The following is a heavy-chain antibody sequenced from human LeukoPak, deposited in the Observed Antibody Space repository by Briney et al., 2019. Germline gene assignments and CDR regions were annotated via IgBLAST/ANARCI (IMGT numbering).Heavy chain of an antibody. J-gene: IGHJ4*02. CDR1: GFTFSSYS. CDR3: AKDREAYCGGDCYALDY. Sequence: GGSLRLSCAASGFTFSSYSMSWVRQAPGKGLEWVSAISGSGGSTYYADSVKGRFTISRDNSKNTLYLQMNSLGAEDTAVYYCAKDREAYCGGDCYALDYWGQGTLVTVSS. CDR2: ISGSGGST. D-gene: IGHD2-21*02. V-gene: IGHV3-23*01.